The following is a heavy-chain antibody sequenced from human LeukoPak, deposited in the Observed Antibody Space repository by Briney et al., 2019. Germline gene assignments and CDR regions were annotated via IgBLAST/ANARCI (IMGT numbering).Heavy chain of an antibody. CDR1: GFTLSSYG. D-gene: IGHD3-22*01. V-gene: IGHV3-30*18. CDR2: ISYDGSNE. Sequence: GGSLRLSCAASGFTLSSYGMHWVRQAPGKGLEWVAVISYDGSNEYYADSVKGRFTISRDNSKNTLYLQMNSLRAEDTAVYYCAKDYYDSSGYYYSGSGPYWGQGTLVTVSS. J-gene: IGHJ4*02. CDR3: AKDYYDSSGYYYSGSGPY.